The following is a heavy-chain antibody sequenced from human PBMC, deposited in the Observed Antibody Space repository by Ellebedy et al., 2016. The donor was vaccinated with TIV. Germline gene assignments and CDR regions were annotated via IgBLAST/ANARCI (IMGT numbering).Heavy chain of an antibody. V-gene: IGHV1-69*04. J-gene: IGHJ6*02. CDR1: GGTFSSYA. Sequence: SVKVSXXASGGTFSSYAISWVRQAPGQGLEWMGRIIPILGIANYAQKFQGRVTITADKSTSTAYMELSSLRSEDTAVYYCARDLYQLRRAYYYGMDVWGQGTTVTVSS. CDR2: IIPILGIA. D-gene: IGHD2-2*01. CDR3: ARDLYQLRRAYYYGMDV.